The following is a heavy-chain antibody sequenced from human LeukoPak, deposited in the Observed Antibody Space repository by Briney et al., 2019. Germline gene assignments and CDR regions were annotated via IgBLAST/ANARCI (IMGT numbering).Heavy chain of an antibody. V-gene: IGHV1-2*02. J-gene: IGHJ3*02. CDR2: INPNSGGT. CDR1: GYTFTGYY. D-gene: IGHD6-6*01. Sequence: ASVKVSCKASGYTFTGYYMHWVRQAPGQGLEWMGWINPNSGGTNYAQKFQGRVTMTRDTSISTAYMELSRLRSDDTAVYYCARDQEDIAAHEDAFDIWGQGTMVTVSS. CDR3: ARDQEDIAAHEDAFDI.